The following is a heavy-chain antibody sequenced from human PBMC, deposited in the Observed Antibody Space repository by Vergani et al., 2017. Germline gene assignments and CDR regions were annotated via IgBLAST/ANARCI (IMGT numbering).Heavy chain of an antibody. CDR3: ATGPATSGLEGGETTDY. J-gene: IGHJ4*02. CDR2: FDPEDGKT. Sequence: QVQLVQSGAEVKKPGASVTVSCKVSGYTLTELSMHWVRQAPGKGLVWMGGFDPEDGKTIYAQKVQGRVTMTEDTSTETAYMELSSLRSEDTVVYYCATGPATSGLEGGETTDYGGQGRLVTVSS. V-gene: IGHV1-24*01. CDR1: GYTLTELS. D-gene: IGHD1/OR15-1a*01.